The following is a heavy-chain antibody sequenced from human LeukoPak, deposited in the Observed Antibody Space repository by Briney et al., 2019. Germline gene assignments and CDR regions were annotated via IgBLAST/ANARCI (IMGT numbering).Heavy chain of an antibody. CDR1: GGTFSSYA. Sequence: SVKVSFKASGGTFSSYAISWVRQAPGQGLEWMGGIIPIFGTANYAQKFQGRVTITADESTSTAYMELSSLRSEDTAVYYCARSRDIVVVPAAPFDYWGQGTLVTVSS. J-gene: IGHJ4*02. CDR2: IIPIFGTA. V-gene: IGHV1-69*01. CDR3: ARSRDIVVVPAAPFDY. D-gene: IGHD2-2*01.